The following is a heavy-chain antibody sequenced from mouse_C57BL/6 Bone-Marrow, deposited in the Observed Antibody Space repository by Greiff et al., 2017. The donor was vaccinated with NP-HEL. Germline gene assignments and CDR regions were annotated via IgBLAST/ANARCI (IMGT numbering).Heavy chain of an antibody. V-gene: IGHV5-6*02. Sequence: EVKLMESGGDLVKPGGSLKLSCAASGFTFSSYGMSWVRQTPDKRLEWVATISSGGSYTYYPDSVKGRFTISRDNAKNTLYLQMSSLKSEDTAMYSCARRRRYRYFDVWGTGTTVTVSS. CDR1: GFTFSSYG. J-gene: IGHJ1*03. CDR3: ARRRRYRYFDV. CDR2: ISSGGSYT.